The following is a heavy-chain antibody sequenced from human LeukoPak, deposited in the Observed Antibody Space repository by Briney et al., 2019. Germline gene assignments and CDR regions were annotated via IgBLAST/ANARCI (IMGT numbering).Heavy chain of an antibody. J-gene: IGHJ3*02. CDR3: ARAVGYCTNGVCYKRFGAFDI. D-gene: IGHD2-8*01. V-gene: IGHV3-48*01. CDR2: ISSSSSTI. Sequence: PGGSLRLSCAASGFTFSSYWMSWVRQAPGKGREWVSYISSSSSTIYYADSVKGRFTISRDNAKNSLYLKMNSLRAEDTAVYYCARAVGYCTNGVCYKRFGAFDIWGQGTMVTVSS. CDR1: GFTFSSYW.